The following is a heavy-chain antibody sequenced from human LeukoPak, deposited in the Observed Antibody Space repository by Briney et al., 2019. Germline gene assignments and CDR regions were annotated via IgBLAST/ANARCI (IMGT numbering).Heavy chain of an antibody. J-gene: IGHJ5*02. CDR3: ARDRDIVVVPAALGWFDP. V-gene: IGHV3-33*01. Sequence: GGSLRLSCAASGFTFSSYGMHWVRQAPGKGLGWVAVIWYDGSNKYYADSVKGRFTISRDNSKNTLYLQMNSLRAEDTAVYYCARDRDIVVVPAALGWFDPWGQGTLVTVSS. D-gene: IGHD2-2*01. CDR2: IWYDGSNK. CDR1: GFTFSSYG.